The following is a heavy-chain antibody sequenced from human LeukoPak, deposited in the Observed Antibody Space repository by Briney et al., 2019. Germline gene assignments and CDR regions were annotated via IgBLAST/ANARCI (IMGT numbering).Heavy chain of an antibody. Sequence: GGSLRLSCVASGFSVSTTSMSWVRQAPGKGLEWVSVIYSGGSTYYADSVKDRFTISRDNSKNTLYLQMNSLRGEDTAVYYCARDGPIYYYGMDVWGQGTTVTVS. CDR3: ARDGPIYYYGMDV. CDR2: IYSGGST. J-gene: IGHJ6*02. V-gene: IGHV3-66*01. D-gene: IGHD3-3*01. CDR1: GFSVSTTS.